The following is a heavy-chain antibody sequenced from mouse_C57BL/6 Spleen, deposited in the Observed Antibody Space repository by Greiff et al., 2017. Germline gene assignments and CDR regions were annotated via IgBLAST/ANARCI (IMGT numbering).Heavy chain of an antibody. Sequence: EVKLVESGPGMVKPSQSLSLTCTVTGYSITSGYDWHWIRHFPGNKLEWMGYISYSGSTNYNPSLKSRISITHDTSKNHFFLKLNSVTTEDTATYYCARGIRYYFDYWGQGTTLTVSS. CDR1: GYSITSGYD. CDR2: ISYSGST. CDR3: ARGIRYYFDY. V-gene: IGHV3-1*01. J-gene: IGHJ2*01.